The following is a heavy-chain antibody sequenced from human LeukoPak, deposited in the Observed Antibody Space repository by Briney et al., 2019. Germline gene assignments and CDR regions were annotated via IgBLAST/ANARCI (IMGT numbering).Heavy chain of an antibody. CDR2: ITSGSSTI. Sequence: PGGSLSLSCAASGFTFRSYSMNWVRQAPGKGLEWVSYITSGSSTIYYAASVRGRFTISRDNAKNSLSLQMNSLRAEDTAVYYCARDLQWLVPGDAFDIWGQGTMVTVSS. CDR1: GFTFRSYS. CDR3: ARDLQWLVPGDAFDI. J-gene: IGHJ3*02. D-gene: IGHD6-19*01. V-gene: IGHV3-48*01.